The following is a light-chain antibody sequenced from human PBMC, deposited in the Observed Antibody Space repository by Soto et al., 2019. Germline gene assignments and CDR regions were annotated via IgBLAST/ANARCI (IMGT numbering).Light chain of an antibody. J-gene: IGKJ4*01. CDR3: HQRRNWSPLT. CDR2: DAS. CDR1: QGVSSC. V-gene: IGKV3-11*01. Sequence: EIVLTQSPSTLSLSPGERATLSCRASQGVSSCLAWYQQKPGQAPTLLIYDASNRDTSIPARISGSGAGTTDITPISSLQPADFFAYYCHQRRNWSPLTFGEGTKGEIK.